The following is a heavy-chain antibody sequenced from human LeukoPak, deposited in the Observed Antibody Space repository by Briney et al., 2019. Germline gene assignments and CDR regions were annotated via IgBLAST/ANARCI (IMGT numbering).Heavy chain of an antibody. CDR1: GFTFSSYN. D-gene: IGHD1-26*01. Sequence: GGSLRLSCAASGFTFSSYNMNWVRQPPGRGLEWVSSISSSSYIYYADSVKGRFTISRDNAKNSLYLQMDNLRAADTAVYYCARGLLGATTRNWFDPWGQGTLVTVSS. J-gene: IGHJ5*02. V-gene: IGHV3-21*01. CDR2: ISSSSYI. CDR3: ARGLLGATTRNWFDP.